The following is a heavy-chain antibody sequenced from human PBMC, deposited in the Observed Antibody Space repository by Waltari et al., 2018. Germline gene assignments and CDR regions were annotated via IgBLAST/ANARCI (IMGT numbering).Heavy chain of an antibody. CDR2: IYYPGST. CDR3: ARFSKSANWFDP. CDR1: GDSISSSGYF. J-gene: IGHJ5*02. Sequence: QLQLQESGPALVTPSETLSLTCTVPGDSISSSGYFWGWIRQSPGKGLEWIGSIYYPGSTYYNPSLMSRVTISADTSKNQFSLNRSSVTAADTAVFYCARFSKSANWFDPWGQGTLVTVAS. V-gene: IGHV4-39*01. D-gene: IGHD3-3*02.